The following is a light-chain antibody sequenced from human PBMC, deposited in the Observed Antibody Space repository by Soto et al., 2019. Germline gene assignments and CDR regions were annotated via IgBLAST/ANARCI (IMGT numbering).Light chain of an antibody. J-gene: IGKJ4*01. CDR3: QQLNSYPELT. CDR2: AAS. CDR1: QGISNY. Sequence: DIQLTQSPSLLSASVGDRVTITCRASQGISNYLAWYQQKPGKAPKLLIYAASTFQSGVPSRFSGSGSGTEFTLTISSLQPEAFATYYCQQLNSYPELTFGGGTKVDIK. V-gene: IGKV1-9*01.